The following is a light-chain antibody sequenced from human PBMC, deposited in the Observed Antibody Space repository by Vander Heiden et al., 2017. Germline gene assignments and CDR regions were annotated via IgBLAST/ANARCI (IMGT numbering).Light chain of an antibody. J-gene: IGLJ3*02. CDR3: AAWDDSLNGLWV. CDR2: SNN. Sequence: QSVLTQPPPASGTPGQRVTIPCSGSSSNIGSNTVNWYQQLPGTAPKLLIYSNNQRPSGVPDRFSGSKSGTSASLAISGLQSEDEADYYCAAWDDSLNGLWVFGGGTKLTVL. CDR1: SSNIGSNT. V-gene: IGLV1-44*01.